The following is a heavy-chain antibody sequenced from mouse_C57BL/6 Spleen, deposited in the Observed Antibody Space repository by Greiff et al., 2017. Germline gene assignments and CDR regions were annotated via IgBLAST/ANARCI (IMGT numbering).Heavy chain of an antibody. J-gene: IGHJ2*01. CDR1: GYTFTSYW. CDR2: IYPGSGST. CDR3: ARGKDGNHYG. V-gene: IGHV1-55*01. D-gene: IGHD1-1*01. Sequence: QVQLQQPGAELVKPGASVKMSCKASGYTFTSYWITWVKQRPGQGLEWIGDIYPGSGSTNYNEKFKSKATLTVDTSSSTAYMQLSSLTSEDAAVYYCARGKDGNHYGWGQGTTLTVSS.